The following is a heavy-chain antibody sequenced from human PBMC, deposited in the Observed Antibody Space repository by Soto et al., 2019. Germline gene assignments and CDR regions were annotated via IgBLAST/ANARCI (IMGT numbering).Heavy chain of an antibody. CDR1: GYTFTSYG. J-gene: IGHJ4*02. CDR2: ISAYNGNT. V-gene: IGHV1-18*04. CDR3: ARDPAKYGSSPPYFDS. D-gene: IGHD6-6*01. Sequence: GASVKVSCKASGYTFTSYGISWVRQAPGQGLEWMGWISAYNGNTNYAQKLQGRGTMTTDTSTSTAYMELRSLRSDDTAVYYCARDPAKYGSSPPYFDSWGQGTLVTVSS.